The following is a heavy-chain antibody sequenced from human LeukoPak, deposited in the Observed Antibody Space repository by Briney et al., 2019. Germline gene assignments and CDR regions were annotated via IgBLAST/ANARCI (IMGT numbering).Heavy chain of an antibody. CDR3: ARHGHCTNGVCYSNYYYHMDV. D-gene: IGHD2-8*01. CDR2: IYPEDSDT. Sequence: GAALKISCKGSGSRFASSWTGWVRQMPGKGLEWMGIIYPEDSDTRYSTSFEGQISISVDKSISTAYLQWSSLQASDTAVYYCARHGHCTNGVCYSNYYYHMDVWGKGTTVTVSS. J-gene: IGHJ6*03. V-gene: IGHV5-51*01. CDR1: GSRFASSW.